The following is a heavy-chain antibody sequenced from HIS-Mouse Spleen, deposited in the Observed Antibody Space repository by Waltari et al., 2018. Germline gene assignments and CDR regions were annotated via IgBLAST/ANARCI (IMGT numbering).Heavy chain of an antibody. CDR3: AREIPYSSSWYDWYFDL. D-gene: IGHD6-13*01. CDR2: IYCSGGT. V-gene: IGHV4-39*07. CDR1: GGSISSSSYY. Sequence: QLQLQESGPGLVKPSETLSLTCTVSGGSISSSSYYWGWIRQPPGKGLEWIGSIYCSGGTYSNPPLKSRVTISVATSKNQFSLKLSSVTAADTAVYYCAREIPYSSSWYDWYFDLWGRGTLVTVSS. J-gene: IGHJ2*01.